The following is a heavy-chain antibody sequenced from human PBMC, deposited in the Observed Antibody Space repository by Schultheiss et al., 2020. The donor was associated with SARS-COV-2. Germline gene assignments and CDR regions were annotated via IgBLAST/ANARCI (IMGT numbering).Heavy chain of an antibody. V-gene: IGHV3-74*01. CDR3: ARGNTVTTLSYYYYYGMDV. J-gene: IGHJ6*02. CDR1: GFSFSSYW. D-gene: IGHD4-11*01. CDR2: IKNDGSST. Sequence: GGSLRLSCAASGFSFSSYWMHWVRQAPGKGLVWVSHIKNDGSSTNYADSVKGRFTISRDNAKNTLYLQMNSLRAEDTAVYYCARGNTVTTLSYYYYYGMDVWGQGTTVTVSS.